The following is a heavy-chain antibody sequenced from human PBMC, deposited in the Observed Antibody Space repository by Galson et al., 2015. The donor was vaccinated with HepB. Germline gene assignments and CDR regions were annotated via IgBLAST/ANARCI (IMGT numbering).Heavy chain of an antibody. CDR3: AKRAVTTVAYYFDY. D-gene: IGHD4-23*01. CDR1: GFTFSDYA. J-gene: IGHJ4*02. Sequence: SLRLSCAASGFTFSDYAMAWVRQAPGKGLELVSAITASSGTTHYADSVKGRFIILRDNSKNTLYLHLSSLRAEDTALYYCAKRAVTTVAYYFDYWGQGTLVTASS. V-gene: IGHV3-23*01. CDR2: ITASSGTT.